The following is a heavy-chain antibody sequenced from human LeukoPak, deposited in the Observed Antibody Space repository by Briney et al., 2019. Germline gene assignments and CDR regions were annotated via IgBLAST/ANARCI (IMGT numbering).Heavy chain of an antibody. J-gene: IGHJ6*02. Sequence: PGGSLRLSCAASGLTFGSYWMSWVRQAPGKGLEWVANIKQDGSEKYYVDSVRGRFTISRDNAKNSLYLQMSSLRAEDTAVYFCARDGPGYSYGFGFYGMDVWGQGTTVTLSS. V-gene: IGHV3-7*01. D-gene: IGHD5-18*01. CDR3: ARDGPGYSYGFGFYGMDV. CDR1: GLTFGSYW. CDR2: IKQDGSEK.